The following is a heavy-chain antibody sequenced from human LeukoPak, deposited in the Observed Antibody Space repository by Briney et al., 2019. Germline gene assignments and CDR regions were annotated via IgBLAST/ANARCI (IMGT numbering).Heavy chain of an antibody. Sequence: ASVKVSCKASGYTFTDYYMDWVRQAPGQGPEWMGRINPNSGGTSYAQRFQGRVTMTRDTSISTAYMDLSSLISDDTAVYYCAREKGRRYTAMTPDAFDIWGQGTMVTVSS. CDR1: GYTFTDYY. J-gene: IGHJ3*02. CDR3: AREKGRRYTAMTPDAFDI. CDR2: INPNSGGT. D-gene: IGHD5-18*01. V-gene: IGHV1-2*06.